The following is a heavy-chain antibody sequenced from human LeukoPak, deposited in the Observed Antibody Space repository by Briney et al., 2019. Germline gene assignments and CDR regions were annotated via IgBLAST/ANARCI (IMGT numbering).Heavy chain of an antibody. Sequence: PSETLSLTCAVYGGSFSGYYWSWIRQPPGKGLEWIGEINHSGSTNYNPSLKSRVTISVDTSKNQFSLKLSSVTAADTAVYYCAREDSSGYYYGEAFDIWGQGTMVTVSS. CDR2: INHSGST. D-gene: IGHD3-22*01. V-gene: IGHV4-34*01. CDR1: GGSFSGYY. J-gene: IGHJ3*02. CDR3: AREDSSGYYYGEAFDI.